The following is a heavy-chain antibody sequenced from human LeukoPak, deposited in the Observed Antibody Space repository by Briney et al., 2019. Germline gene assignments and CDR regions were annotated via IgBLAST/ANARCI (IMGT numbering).Heavy chain of an antibody. D-gene: IGHD6-19*01. V-gene: IGHV4-59*01. CDR1: GGSISSYY. CDR3: ARAGSGSLLMLFDI. CDR2: IYYSGST. J-gene: IGHJ3*02. Sequence: PSETLSLTCTVSGGSISSYYGIWIRQPPGKGLECIGYIYYSGSTNYNPSRKRRVTISVDTSKNQFSLKLSSVTAADTAVYYCARAGSGSLLMLFDIWGQGTMVTVSS.